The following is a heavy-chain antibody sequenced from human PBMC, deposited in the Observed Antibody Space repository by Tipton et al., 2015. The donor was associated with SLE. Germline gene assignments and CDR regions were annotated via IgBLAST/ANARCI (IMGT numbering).Heavy chain of an antibody. Sequence: SLRLSCAASGFTFSNYAMHWVRQAPGKGLEWVSTVTTSGTTTYYADSVRGRFTISRDDSKNTVYLHMTSLRAEDTAVYYCAKAAEVFDYWGQGTLVTVSS. CDR3: AKAAEVFDY. CDR1: GFTFSNYA. J-gene: IGHJ4*02. V-gene: IGHV3-23*01. CDR2: VTTSGTTT.